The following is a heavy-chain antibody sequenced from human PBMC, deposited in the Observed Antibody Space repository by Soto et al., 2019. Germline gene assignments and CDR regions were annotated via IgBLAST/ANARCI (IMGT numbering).Heavy chain of an antibody. D-gene: IGHD3-10*01. Sequence: QVQLVESGGGVVQPGRSLRLSCAASGFTFSSYGMHWVRQAPGKGLEWVAVIWYDGSNKYYADSVKGRFTISRDNSKNTLYLEMNSRRAEDTAVYYCARELDGSGFHDYWGQGTLVPVSS. CDR2: IWYDGSNK. V-gene: IGHV3-33*01. CDR3: ARELDGSGFHDY. CDR1: GFTFSSYG. J-gene: IGHJ4*02.